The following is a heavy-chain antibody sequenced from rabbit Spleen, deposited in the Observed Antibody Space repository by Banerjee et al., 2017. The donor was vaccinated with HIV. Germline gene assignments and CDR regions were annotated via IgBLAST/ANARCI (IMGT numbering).Heavy chain of an antibody. CDR1: GSDFSVGDV. Sequence: QQQVVESGGGLVKPGASLTLSCKASGSDFSVGDVMCWVRQAPGKGLEWIACINAITGKAVYASWAKGRFTITRSTSLNTVTLQLNSLTAADTATYFCARDVRDAAYISEFYWNLWGPGTLVTV. J-gene: IGHJ4*01. D-gene: IGHD4-1*01. CDR3: ARDVRDAAYISEFYWNL. CDR2: INAITGKA. V-gene: IGHV1S43*01.